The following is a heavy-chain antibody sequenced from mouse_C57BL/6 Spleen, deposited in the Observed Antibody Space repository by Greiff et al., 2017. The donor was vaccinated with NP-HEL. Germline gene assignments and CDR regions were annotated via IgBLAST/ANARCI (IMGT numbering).Heavy chain of an antibody. CDR1: GYTFTEYT. CDR2: FYPGSGSI. D-gene: IGHD1-1*02. Sequence: VKLQQSGAELVKPGASVKLSCKASGYTFTEYTIHWVKQRSGQGLEWIGWFYPGSGSIKYNEKFKDTATLTADKSSSTVYMELSRLTSEVSAVYFCARHEDYGPYYYAMDYWGQGTSVTVSS. V-gene: IGHV1-62-2*01. CDR3: ARHEDYGPYYYAMDY. J-gene: IGHJ4*01.